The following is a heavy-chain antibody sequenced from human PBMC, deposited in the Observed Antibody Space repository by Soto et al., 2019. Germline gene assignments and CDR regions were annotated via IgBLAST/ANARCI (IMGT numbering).Heavy chain of an antibody. D-gene: IGHD2-15*01. CDR3: AKDSRVVVAAGHSYYYGMDV. CDR2: ISWNSGSI. Sequence: EVQLVESGGGLVQPGRSLRLSCAASGFTFDDYAMHWVRQAPGKGLEWVSGISWNSGSIGYADSVKGRFTISRDNAKNSLYLQMNSLRAEDTALYYCAKDSRVVVAAGHSYYYGMDVWGQGTTVTVSS. CDR1: GFTFDDYA. V-gene: IGHV3-9*01. J-gene: IGHJ6*02.